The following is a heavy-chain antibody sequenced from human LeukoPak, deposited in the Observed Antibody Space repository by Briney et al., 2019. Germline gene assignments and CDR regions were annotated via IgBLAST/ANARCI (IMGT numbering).Heavy chain of an antibody. J-gene: IGHJ4*02. D-gene: IGHD3-22*01. CDR3: ARGDSSGYYPILGY. CDR2: IYSGGST. Sequence: GGSLRLSCAASGFTVSSNYMSWVRQAPGKGLKWVSVIYSGGSTYYADSVKGRFTISRDNSKNTLYLQMNSLRAEDTAVYYCARGDSSGYYPILGYWGQGTLVTVSS. V-gene: IGHV3-66*01. CDR1: GFTVSSNY.